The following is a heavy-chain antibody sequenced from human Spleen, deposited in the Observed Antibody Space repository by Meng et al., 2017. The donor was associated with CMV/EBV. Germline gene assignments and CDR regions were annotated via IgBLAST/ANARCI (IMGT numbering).Heavy chain of an antibody. CDR3: ARGSGMWFDP. Sequence: GGSLRLSCAASGFTFSSYAMHWVRQAPGKGLEWVANIRFDGTNKYHADSVKGRFTISRDNAKNSLYLQLNSLRVEDTAMYYCARGSGMWFDPWGQGTLVTVSS. CDR1: GFTFSSYA. J-gene: IGHJ5*02. CDR2: IRFDGTNK. D-gene: IGHD1-26*01. V-gene: IGHV3-30*02.